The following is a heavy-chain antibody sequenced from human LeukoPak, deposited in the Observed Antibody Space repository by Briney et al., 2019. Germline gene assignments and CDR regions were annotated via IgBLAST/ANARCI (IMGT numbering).Heavy chain of an antibody. CDR1: GITLSNYG. CDR2: ISGSGGST. D-gene: IGHD5-12*01. J-gene: IGHJ4*02. Sequence: GGSLRLSCAVSGITLSNYGMSWVRQAPGKGLEWVSAISGSGGSTYYADSVKGRFTISRDNSKNTLYLQMNSLRAEDTAVYYCAKAQGWLRLGVYFDYWGQGTLVTVSS. CDR3: AKAQGWLRLGVYFDY. V-gene: IGHV3-23*01.